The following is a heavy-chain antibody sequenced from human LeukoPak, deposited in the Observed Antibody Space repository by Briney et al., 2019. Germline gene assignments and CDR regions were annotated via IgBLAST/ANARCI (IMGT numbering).Heavy chain of an antibody. Sequence: ASVKVSCKASGYTFTSYYMHWVRQAPGQGLEWMGIINPSGGSTSYAQKLQGRVTMTRDTSTSTVYMELSSLRSEDTAVYYCARALLVASGSYGSDYWGQGTLVTVSS. J-gene: IGHJ4*02. CDR3: ARALLVASGSYGSDY. CDR2: INPSGGST. V-gene: IGHV1-46*01. D-gene: IGHD1-26*01. CDR1: GYTFTSYY.